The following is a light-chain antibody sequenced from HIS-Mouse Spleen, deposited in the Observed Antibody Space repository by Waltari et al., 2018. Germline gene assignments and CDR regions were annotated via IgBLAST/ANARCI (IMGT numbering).Light chain of an antibody. CDR3: LSADSSGTWV. CDR1: ALPKKY. CDR2: KDS. J-gene: IGLJ3*02. V-gene: IGLV3-16*01. Sequence: SYELTQPPSVSVSLGQMDRITCSGEALPKKYAYWYQQKPGQFPVLGIYKDSERPSGIPERFSGSSSGTIVTLTISGVQAEDEADYYCLSADSSGTWVFGGGTKLTVL.